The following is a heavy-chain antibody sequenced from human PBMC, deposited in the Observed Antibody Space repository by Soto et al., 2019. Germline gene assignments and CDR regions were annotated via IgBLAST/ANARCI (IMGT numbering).Heavy chain of an antibody. D-gene: IGHD3-22*01. Sequence: SVKVSCKVSGGTFSSYAISWVRQAPGQGLEWMGGIIPIFGTANYAQKFQGRVTITADESTSTAYMELSSLRSEDTAVYYCARDKSDSSGYYYVRDYYGMDVWGQGTTVTVSS. CDR2: IIPIFGTA. V-gene: IGHV1-69*13. CDR1: GGTFSSYA. CDR3: ARDKSDSSGYYYVRDYYGMDV. J-gene: IGHJ6*02.